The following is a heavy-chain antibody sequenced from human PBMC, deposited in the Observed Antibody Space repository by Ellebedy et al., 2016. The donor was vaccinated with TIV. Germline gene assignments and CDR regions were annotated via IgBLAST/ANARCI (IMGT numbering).Heavy chain of an antibody. CDR3: ARDKLQNAVAGSNFDY. J-gene: IGHJ4*02. Sequence: GGSLRLXCAASGFTFSSYWMHWVRQAPGKGLEWVANIKQDGSEQYYVDSVKGRFTISRDNAKNSLFLQMNSLRAEDTAVYYCARDKLQNAVAGSNFDYWGQGALVTVSS. CDR1: GFTFSSYW. D-gene: IGHD6-19*01. CDR2: IKQDGSEQ. V-gene: IGHV3-7*01.